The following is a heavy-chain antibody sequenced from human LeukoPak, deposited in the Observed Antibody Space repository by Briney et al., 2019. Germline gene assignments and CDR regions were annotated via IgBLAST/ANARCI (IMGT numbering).Heavy chain of an antibody. CDR2: INPNSGGT. Sequence: EASVKVSCKASGYTFTGYYMHWVRQAPGQGLEWMGWINPNSGGTNYAQKFQGRVTMTRDTSISTAYMELSRLRSDDTAVYYCAISVYYDSSGYFDYWGQGTLVTVSS. J-gene: IGHJ4*02. V-gene: IGHV1-2*02. CDR1: GYTFTGYY. D-gene: IGHD3-22*01. CDR3: AISVYYDSSGYFDY.